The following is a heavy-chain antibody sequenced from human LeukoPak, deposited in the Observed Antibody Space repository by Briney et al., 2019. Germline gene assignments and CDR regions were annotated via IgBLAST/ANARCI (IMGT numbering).Heavy chain of an antibody. Sequence: AATVKVSCKASEYTFTGYYMHWVRQAPGQGLEWMGWINPNSGGTNYAQKFQGRVTMTRDTSISTAYMELSRLRSDDTAVYYCAREFKRWLQLSLDYWGQGTLVTVSS. CDR3: AREFKRWLQLSLDY. J-gene: IGHJ4*02. D-gene: IGHD5-24*01. V-gene: IGHV1-2*02. CDR1: EYTFTGYY. CDR2: INPNSGGT.